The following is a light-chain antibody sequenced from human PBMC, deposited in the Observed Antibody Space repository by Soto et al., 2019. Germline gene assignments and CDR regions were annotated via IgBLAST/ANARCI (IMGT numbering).Light chain of an antibody. J-gene: IGLJ2*01. CDR1: SSDVVNYNY. Sequence: QSALTQPPSASGSPGQSVTISCTGTSSDVVNYNYVSWYQQHPGKAPKLLIYEVTKRASGDPDRFSGSKSDNTASLTVSGLQAEDEADYYCISYAGSDNLVVGGGTKLTVL. CDR2: EVT. CDR3: ISYAGSDNLV. V-gene: IGLV2-8*01.